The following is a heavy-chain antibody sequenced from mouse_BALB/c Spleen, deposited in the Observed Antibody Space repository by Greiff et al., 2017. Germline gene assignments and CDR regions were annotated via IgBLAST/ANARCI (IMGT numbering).Heavy chain of an antibody. CDR1: GFTFSSYA. J-gene: IGHJ2*01. Sequence: EVKLVESGGGLVKPGGSLKLSCAASGFTFSSYAMSWVRQSPEKRLEWVAEISSGGSYTYYPDTVTGRFTISRDNAKNTLYLEMSSLRSEDTAMYYCASVSGCDYAMDYWGQGTTLTVSS. V-gene: IGHV5-9-4*01. D-gene: IGHD1-1*02. CDR2: ISSGGSYT. CDR3: ASVSGCDYAMDY.